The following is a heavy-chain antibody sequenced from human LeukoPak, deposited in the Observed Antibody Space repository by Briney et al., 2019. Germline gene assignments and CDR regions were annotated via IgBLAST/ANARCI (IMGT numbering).Heavy chain of an antibody. Sequence: ASVKVSCKASGYTFTGYYMHWVRQAPGQGLEWMGWINPNSGGTNYAQKFQGWVTMTRDTSISTAYMELSRLRSDDTAVYYCARDRRYYYDSSGYAHDAFDIWGQGTMVTVSS. CDR2: INPNSGGT. CDR3: ARDRRYYYDSSGYAHDAFDI. D-gene: IGHD3-22*01. J-gene: IGHJ3*02. CDR1: GYTFTGYY. V-gene: IGHV1-2*04.